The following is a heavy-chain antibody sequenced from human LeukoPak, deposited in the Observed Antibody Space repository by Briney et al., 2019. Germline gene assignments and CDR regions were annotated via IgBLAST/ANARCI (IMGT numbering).Heavy chain of an antibody. CDR2: IYYSGRT. D-gene: IGHD3-10*01. J-gene: IGHJ4*02. V-gene: IGHV4-39*07. CDR1: GGSISSSSYY. CDR3: VRDARVQKWFGELLKTTTYYFDY. Sequence: SETLSLTCTVSGGSISSSSYYWGWIRQPPGKGLEWIGSIYYSGRTYYNPSLKSRLTISIDTSKNQFSLNLSSVTAADTAMYYCVRDARVQKWFGELLKTTTYYFDYWGQGALVTVSS.